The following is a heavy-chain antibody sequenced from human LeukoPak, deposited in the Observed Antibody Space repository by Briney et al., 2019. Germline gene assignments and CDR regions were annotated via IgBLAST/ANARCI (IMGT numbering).Heavy chain of an antibody. D-gene: IGHD3-10*01. CDR3: ARGGGLQIFGELFYFDY. CDR2: INPSGGST. J-gene: IGHJ4*02. Sequence: ASVKVSCKASGYTFTSYYMHWVRQAPGQGLEWMGLINPSGGSTSYAQKFQGRVTMTRDTSTSTVYMELSSLRSEDTAVYYCARGGGLQIFGELFYFDYWGQGTLVTVSS. V-gene: IGHV1-46*01. CDR1: GYTFTSYY.